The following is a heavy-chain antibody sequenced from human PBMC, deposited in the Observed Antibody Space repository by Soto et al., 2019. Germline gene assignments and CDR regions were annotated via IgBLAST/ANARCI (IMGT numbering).Heavy chain of an antibody. V-gene: IGHV3-11*01. Sequence: LRLSCSASGFTFSDYYMTWIRQAPGKGLEWVSFTRDSGATIYYADSVKGRFTLSRDNAKNLLYLQMNNLRAEDTAVYYCARDSFYFDYWGQGVLVTVSS. CDR2: TRDSGATI. CDR3: ARDSFYFDY. J-gene: IGHJ4*02. CDR1: GFTFSDYY.